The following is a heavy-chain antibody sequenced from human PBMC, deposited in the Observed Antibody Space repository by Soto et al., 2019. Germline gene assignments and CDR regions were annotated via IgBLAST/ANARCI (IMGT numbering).Heavy chain of an antibody. CDR1: GFTFSDYY. CDR3: ARDHHRYSGYDYVDY. Sequence: GGSLRLSCVASGFTFSDYYMSWIRQAPGKGLEWVSYISSSSSYTNYADNVKGRFTISRDNAKNSLYLQMNSLRAEDTAVYYCARDHHRYSGYDYVDYWGQGTLVTVSS. D-gene: IGHD5-12*01. V-gene: IGHV3-11*05. CDR2: ISSSSSYT. J-gene: IGHJ4*02.